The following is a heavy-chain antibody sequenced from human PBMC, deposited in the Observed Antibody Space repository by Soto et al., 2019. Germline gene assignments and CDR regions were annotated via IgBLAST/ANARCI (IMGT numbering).Heavy chain of an antibody. J-gene: IGHJ5*02. V-gene: IGHV5-10-1*03. CDR1: GYSFTSYW. CDR3: ARHHRDYEPHYFTYCSSTSCPLGYLGP. D-gene: IGHD2-2*01. CDR2: IDPSDSYT. Sequence: EVQLVQSGAEVKKPGESLRISCKGSGYSFTSYWISWVRQMPGKGLEWMGRIDPSDSYTNYSPSFQGHVTISADKSISTAYLQWSSLKASDTAMYYCARHHRDYEPHYFTYCSSTSCPLGYLGPWGQGTLVTVSS.